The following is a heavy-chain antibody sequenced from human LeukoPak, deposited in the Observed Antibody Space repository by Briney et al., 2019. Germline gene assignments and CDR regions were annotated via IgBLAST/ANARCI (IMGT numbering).Heavy chain of an antibody. D-gene: IGHD3-10*01. J-gene: IGHJ6*02. CDR1: GGSISSSSYY. Sequence: SETLSLTCTVSGGSISSSSYYWGWIRQPPGKGLEWIGSIYYSGSTYYNPSLKSRVTISVDTSKNQSSLKLSSVTAADTAVYYCARHQTRGIFGDPGPMDVWGQGTTVTVSS. CDR3: ARHQTRGIFGDPGPMDV. CDR2: IYYSGST. V-gene: IGHV4-39*01.